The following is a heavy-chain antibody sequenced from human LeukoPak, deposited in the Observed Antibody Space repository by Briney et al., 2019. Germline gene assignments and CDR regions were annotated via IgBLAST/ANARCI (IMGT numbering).Heavy chain of an antibody. CDR3: ARAYCSGGSCYLDY. D-gene: IGHD2-15*01. CDR1: GFTFSSYN. CDR2: IKQDGSEK. J-gene: IGHJ4*02. V-gene: IGHV3-7*04. Sequence: GGSLRLSCAASGFTFSSYNMNWVRQAPGKGLEWVANIKQDGSEKYYVDSVKGRFTISRDNAKNSLYLQMNSLRAEDTAVYYCARAYCSGGSCYLDYWGQGTLVTVSS.